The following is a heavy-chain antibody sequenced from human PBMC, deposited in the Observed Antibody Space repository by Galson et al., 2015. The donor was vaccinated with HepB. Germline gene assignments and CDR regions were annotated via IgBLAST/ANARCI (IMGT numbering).Heavy chain of an antibody. CDR1: GFTFSSSW. CDR3: ARGKYEDRDV. CDR2: INLDGTTT. J-gene: IGHJ6*01. V-gene: IGHV3-74*01. D-gene: IGHD2-2*01. Sequence: SLRLSCAASGFTFSSSWMPWVRPSPGKGLVWVSRINLDGTTTSYADSVKVRVTISRDNAKNTLYLQMNSLRAEDTAVYYCARGKYEDRDVGGQGTTVTVSS.